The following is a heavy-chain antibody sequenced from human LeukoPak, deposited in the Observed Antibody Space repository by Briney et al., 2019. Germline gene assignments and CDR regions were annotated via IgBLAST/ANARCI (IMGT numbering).Heavy chain of an antibody. V-gene: IGHV1-2*02. Sequence: GASVKVSCKASGYTFTDCYMHCVRQAPGQGLEWMGWIYPDSGGTNYAQKFQGRVMMTRDTSINTAYMELRRLRADDTAVYYCAREYYDSSGRKHAFDIWGQGTMVTVSS. CDR1: GYTFTDCY. CDR3: AREYYDSSGRKHAFDI. CDR2: IYPDSGGT. J-gene: IGHJ3*02. D-gene: IGHD3-22*01.